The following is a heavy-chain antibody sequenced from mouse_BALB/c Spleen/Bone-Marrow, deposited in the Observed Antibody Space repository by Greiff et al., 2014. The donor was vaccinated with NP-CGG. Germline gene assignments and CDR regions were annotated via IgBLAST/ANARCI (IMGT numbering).Heavy chain of an antibody. CDR3: ATHYYGRLDY. V-gene: IGHV5-12-1*01. CDR2: ISSGGGST. Sequence: EVKLKESGGGLVKPGGSVKISCAASGFGFSSSDMSWVRQTPEKSLEWVGYISSGGGSTYYHDTVKGRFTITRDNAKNTLYLQMSSLKSEDTAMYYCATHYYGRLDYWGQGTTLTVSS. D-gene: IGHD1-2*01. J-gene: IGHJ2*01. CDR1: GFGFSSSD.